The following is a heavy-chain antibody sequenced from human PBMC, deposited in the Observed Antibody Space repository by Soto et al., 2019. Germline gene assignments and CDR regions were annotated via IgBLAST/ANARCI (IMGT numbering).Heavy chain of an antibody. CDR1: GFTFSSYW. J-gene: IGHJ6*03. V-gene: IGHV3-7*01. Sequence: PGGSLRLSCAASGFTFSSYWMSWVRQAPGKGLEWVANIKQDGSEKYYVDSVKGRFTISRDNAKNSLYLQMNSLRAEDTAVYYCARDYDFWSGYPTYYYYYMDVWGKGTTVTVSS. CDR3: ARDYDFWSGYPTYYYYYMDV. D-gene: IGHD3-3*01. CDR2: IKQDGSEK.